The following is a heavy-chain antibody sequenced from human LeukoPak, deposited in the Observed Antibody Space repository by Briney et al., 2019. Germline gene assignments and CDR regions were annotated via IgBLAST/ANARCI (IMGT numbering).Heavy chain of an antibody. CDR1: GGTFSSYA. CDR3: ARAVVDTAGFDY. D-gene: IGHD5-18*01. CDR2: IIPIFGTA. V-gene: IGHV1-69*06. Sequence: EASVKVSCKASGGTFSSYAISWVRQAPGQGLEWMGGIIPIFGTANYAQKFQGRVTITADKSTSTAYMELSSLRSEDTAVYYCARAVVDTAGFDYRGQGTLVTVSS. J-gene: IGHJ4*02.